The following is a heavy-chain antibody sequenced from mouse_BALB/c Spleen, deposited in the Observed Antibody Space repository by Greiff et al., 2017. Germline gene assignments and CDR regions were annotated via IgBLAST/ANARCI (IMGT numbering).Heavy chain of an antibody. CDR3: ARRGGGYGGDYAMDY. V-gene: IGHV1S56*01. CDR1: GYTFTSYY. J-gene: IGHJ4*01. CDR2: IYPGNVNT. Sequence: VQLQESGPELVKPGASVRISCKASGYTFTSYYIHWVKQRPGQGLEWIGWIYPGNVNTKYNEKFKGKATLTADKSSSTAYMQLSSLTSEDSAVYFCARRGGGYGGDYAMDYWGQGTSVTVSS. D-gene: IGHD1-1*02.